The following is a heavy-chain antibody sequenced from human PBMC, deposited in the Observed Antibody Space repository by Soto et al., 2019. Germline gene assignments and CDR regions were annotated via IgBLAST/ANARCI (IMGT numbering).Heavy chain of an antibody. CDR2: IYYSGST. CDR3: ARNGNIGVRGVRQGNWFDP. J-gene: IGHJ5*02. D-gene: IGHD3-10*01. CDR1: GGSISSSSYY. V-gene: IGHV4-39*01. Sequence: PSETLSLTXTVSGGSISSSSYYWGWIRQPPGKGLEWIGSIYYSGSTYYNPSLKSRVTISVDTSKNQFSLKLSSVTAADTAVYYCARNGNIGVRGVRQGNWFDPWGQGTLVTVSS.